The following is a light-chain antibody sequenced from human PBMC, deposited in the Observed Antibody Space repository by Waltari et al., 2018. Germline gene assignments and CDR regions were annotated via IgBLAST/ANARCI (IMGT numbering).Light chain of an antibody. Sequence: QSALTQPASVSGSPGHSITISCPGTSSDVGGYNFFSWYQHHPGKAPKLVIYDVSKRPSGVSDRFSGSKSGNTASLTISGLQAEDEADYFCSSFTSTITYVFGTGTKVTVL. V-gene: IGLV2-14*03. CDR3: SSFTSTITYV. CDR1: SSDVGGYNF. CDR2: DVS. J-gene: IGLJ1*01.